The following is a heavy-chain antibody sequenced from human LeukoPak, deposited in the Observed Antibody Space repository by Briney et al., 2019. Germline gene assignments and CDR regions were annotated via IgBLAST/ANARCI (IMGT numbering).Heavy chain of an antibody. Sequence: ASVKVSCKASGYTFTGYYMHWVRQAPGQGLEWMGWINPNSGGTNYEQKFQGRVTMTRDTSISTAYMELSRLRSDDTAVYYCARGLSPFSGWDRWFDPWGQGTLVTVSS. D-gene: IGHD6-19*01. CDR1: GYTFTGYY. V-gene: IGHV1-2*02. CDR2: INPNSGGT. J-gene: IGHJ5*02. CDR3: ARGLSPFSGWDRWFDP.